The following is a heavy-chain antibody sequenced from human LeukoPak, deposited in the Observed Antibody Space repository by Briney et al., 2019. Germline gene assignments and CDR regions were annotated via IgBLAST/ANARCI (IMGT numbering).Heavy chain of an antibody. J-gene: IGHJ3*02. V-gene: IGHV3-7*01. D-gene: IGHD1-26*01. CDR1: GFTFSSYW. Sequence: PGGSLRLSCAASGFTFSSYWMSWARQAPGKGLEWVANIKQDGSEKYYVDSVKGRFTISRDNAKNSLYLQMNSLRAEDTAVYYCARYSWYSGSYRHAFDIWGQGTMVTVSS. CDR3: ARYSWYSGSYRHAFDI. CDR2: IKQDGSEK.